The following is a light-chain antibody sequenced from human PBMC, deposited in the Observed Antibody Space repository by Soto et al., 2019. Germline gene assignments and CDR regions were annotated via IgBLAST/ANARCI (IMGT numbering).Light chain of an antibody. CDR2: GAS. V-gene: IGKV3-15*01. CDR1: QSVSSN. CDR3: QQYKSWPQT. J-gene: IGKJ1*01. Sequence: DIVFTQSPGTLSLSPGESATLSCRASQSVSSNYLACYQQTHGQAPRLLIYGASSRATGIPPRFSGSGSGTELTITISSLKSEDFEVYDCQQYKSWPQTFGQGTKVDIK.